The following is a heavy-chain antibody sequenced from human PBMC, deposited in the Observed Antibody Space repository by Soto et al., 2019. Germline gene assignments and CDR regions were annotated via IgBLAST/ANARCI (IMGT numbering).Heavy chain of an antibody. CDR1: GYTFTSYG. D-gene: IGHD1-1*01. V-gene: IGHV1-18*01. J-gene: IGHJ4*02. Sequence: QVHLVQSGAEVKKPGASVKVSCKGSGYTFTSYGITWVRQAPGQGLEWMGWISAHNGNTDYAQKRKGRVTVTRETSTSTAYMELSSLRSVDAGVYYCARGRYGDYGGQGAQVTVSS. CDR2: ISAHNGNT. CDR3: ARGRYGDY.